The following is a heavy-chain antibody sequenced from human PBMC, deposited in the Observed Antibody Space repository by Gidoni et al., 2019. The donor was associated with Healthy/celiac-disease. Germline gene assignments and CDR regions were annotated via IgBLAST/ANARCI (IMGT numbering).Heavy chain of an antibody. V-gene: IGHV1-18*04. Sequence: QVQLVQSGAEVKKPGASVKVSCNPSGYTFTSYGISWVRQAPGQGLEWMGWISAYNGNTNYAQKLQGRVTMTTDTSTSTAYMELRSLRSDDTAVYYCARDRRYDSSGYRQLSYWGQGTLVTVSS. CDR1: GYTFTSYG. D-gene: IGHD3-22*01. CDR2: ISAYNGNT. CDR3: ARDRRYDSSGYRQLSY. J-gene: IGHJ4*02.